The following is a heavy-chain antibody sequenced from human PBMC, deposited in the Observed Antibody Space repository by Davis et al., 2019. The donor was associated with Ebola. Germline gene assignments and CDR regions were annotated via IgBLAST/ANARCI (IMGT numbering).Heavy chain of an antibody. Sequence: GESLKISCAASGFTFSGSAMHWVRQASGKGLEWVGRIRSKANSYATAYAASVKGRFTISRHNSKNTLYLQMNSLRAEDTAVYYCARIGWLRGGQDYWGQGTLVTVSS. J-gene: IGHJ4*02. CDR3: ARIGWLRGGQDY. V-gene: IGHV3-73*01. CDR1: GFTFSGSA. CDR2: IRSKANSYAT. D-gene: IGHD5-12*01.